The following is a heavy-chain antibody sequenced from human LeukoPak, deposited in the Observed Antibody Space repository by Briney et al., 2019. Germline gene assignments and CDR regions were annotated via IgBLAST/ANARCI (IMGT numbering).Heavy chain of an antibody. CDR2: IRQDGSEK. V-gene: IGHV3-7*01. J-gene: IGHJ4*01. CDR1: GFTFSSYW. CDR3: ARDVTSYYYDSSGSIFDY. Sequence: GGSLRLSCAASGFTFSSYWMSWVRQAPGKGLEWVANIRQDGSEKYYVDSVKGRFTISRDNAKSSLYLQMNSLRAEDTAVYYCARDVTSYYYDSSGSIFDYWGQEPWSPSPQ. D-gene: IGHD3-22*01.